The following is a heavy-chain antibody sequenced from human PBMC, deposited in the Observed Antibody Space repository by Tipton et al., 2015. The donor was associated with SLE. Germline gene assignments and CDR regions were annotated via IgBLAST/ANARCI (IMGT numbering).Heavy chain of an antibody. J-gene: IGHJ2*01. Sequence: TLSLTCTVSGGSISSGGHYWSWIRQHPGKGLEWIGYIYYSGSTFYNPSLNSRVTISLDTPKNQFSLKLTSVTAADTAVYYCARRDGGGYFDLWGRGSLVTVSS. CDR2: IYYSGST. D-gene: IGHD3-16*01. V-gene: IGHV4-31*03. CDR3: ARRDGGGYFDL. CDR1: GGSISSGGHY.